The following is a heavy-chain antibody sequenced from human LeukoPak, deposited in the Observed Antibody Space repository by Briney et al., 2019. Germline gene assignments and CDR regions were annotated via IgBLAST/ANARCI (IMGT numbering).Heavy chain of an antibody. CDR1: AFTFNDYG. Sequence: GGSLRLSCAASAFTFNDYGISWVRQAPGKGLDWLSGISGSGGSTYYADSVKGRFTISRDNSKNTLYLQMNSLRAEDTAVYYCAKSFLVVVGGAFDYWGQGRLVTVSS. CDR3: AKSFLVVVGGAFDY. CDR2: ISGSGGST. V-gene: IGHV3-23*01. D-gene: IGHD2-15*01. J-gene: IGHJ4*02.